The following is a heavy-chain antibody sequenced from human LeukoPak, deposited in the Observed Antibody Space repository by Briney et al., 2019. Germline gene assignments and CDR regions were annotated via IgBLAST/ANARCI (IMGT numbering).Heavy chain of an antibody. J-gene: IGHJ5*02. V-gene: IGHV4-59*11. Sequence: PWETLSLTCTVSGGSISSHYWSWIRQPPGKGLEWIGYIDYSGSTNYNPSLKSRVSISVDTSKSQFSLKLSSVTAADTAVYYCAREGSSWNQSGFDPWGQGTLVTVSS. CDR1: GGSISSHY. D-gene: IGHD6-13*01. CDR2: IDYSGST. CDR3: AREGSSWNQSGFDP.